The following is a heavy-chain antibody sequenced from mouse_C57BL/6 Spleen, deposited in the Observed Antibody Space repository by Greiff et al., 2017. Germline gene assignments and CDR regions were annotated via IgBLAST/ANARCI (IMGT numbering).Heavy chain of an antibody. CDR2: IHPNSGST. D-gene: IGHD1-1*01. J-gene: IGHJ3*01. CDR3: ARILRKGFAD. CDR1: GYTFTSYW. Sequence: QVQLQQPGAELVKPGASVKLSCKASGYTFTSYWMHWVKQRPGQGLEWIGMIHPNSGSTNYNEKFKGKATLTVDKSSSTAYMELSSLTSEDTAVYYCARILRKGFADWGQGTMVTVSA. V-gene: IGHV1-64*01.